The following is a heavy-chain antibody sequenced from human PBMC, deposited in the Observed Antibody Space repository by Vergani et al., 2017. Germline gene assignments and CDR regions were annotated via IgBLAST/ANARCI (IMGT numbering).Heavy chain of an antibody. V-gene: IGHV1-8*01. D-gene: IGHD6-6*01. CDR2: RNPNSGNT. Sequence: QVQLVQSGAEVKKPGASVKVSCKASGYTFTSYDINWVRQATGQGLEWMGWRNPNSGNTGYAQKFQGRVTMTRNTSISTAYMELRRLRSEDTAVYYCASKYSSSIDAFDIWGQGTMVTVSS. J-gene: IGHJ3*02. CDR3: ASKYSSSIDAFDI. CDR1: GYTFTSYD.